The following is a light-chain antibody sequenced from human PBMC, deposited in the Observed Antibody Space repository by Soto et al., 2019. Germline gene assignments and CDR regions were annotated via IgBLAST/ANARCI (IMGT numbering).Light chain of an antibody. V-gene: IGKV3D-20*02. CDR3: QLYRT. Sequence: EIVLTQSPATLSSFPGDRVTLSCRASQSVTSSYLAWYQQKPGQAPKLLIHGGSTRATGISDRFSGSGSGTDFTLTISRLEPEDFAVYYCQLYRTFGQGTKVDIK. CDR1: QSVTSSY. CDR2: GGS. J-gene: IGKJ1*01.